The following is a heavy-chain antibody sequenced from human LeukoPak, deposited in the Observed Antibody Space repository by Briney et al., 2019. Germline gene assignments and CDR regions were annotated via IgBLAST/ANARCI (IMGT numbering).Heavy chain of an antibody. CDR2: ISGDGGST. D-gene: IGHD1-20*01. Sequence: HPGGSLRLSCAASGFTFSSCAMSWVRQAPGKGLEWVSAISGDGGSTYYADSVKGRFTVSRDNSKNSLYLQMNSLRSEDTALYYCAKDPAPRYNWNPYFDYWGQGTLVTVSS. V-gene: IGHV3-43*02. CDR3: AKDPAPRYNWNPYFDY. CDR1: GFTFSSCA. J-gene: IGHJ4*02.